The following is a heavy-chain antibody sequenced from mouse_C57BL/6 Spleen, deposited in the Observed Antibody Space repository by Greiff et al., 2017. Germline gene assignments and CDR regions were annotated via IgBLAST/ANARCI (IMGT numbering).Heavy chain of an antibody. CDR1: GFTFSDYG. D-gene: IGHD1-1*01. Sequence: EVKLVESGGGLVKPGGSLKLSCAASGFTFSDYGMHWVRQAPEKGLEWVAYISSGSSTIYYADTVKGRFTISRDNAKNTLFLQMTSLRSEDTAMYYCAMDYGSSYGWYFDVWGTGTTVTVSS. CDR2: ISSGSSTI. CDR3: AMDYGSSYGWYFDV. J-gene: IGHJ1*03. V-gene: IGHV5-17*01.